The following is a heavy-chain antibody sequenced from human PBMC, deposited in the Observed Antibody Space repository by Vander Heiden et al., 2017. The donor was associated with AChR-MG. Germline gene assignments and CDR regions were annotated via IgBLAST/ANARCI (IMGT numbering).Heavy chain of an antibody. Sequence: QVQLQESGPGLVKPSETLSLTCTVSGGSVSRGSYYWSWIRQPPGKGLEWIGYIYYSGSTNYNPSLKSRVTISVDTSKNQFSLKLSSVTAADTAVYYCASGQGGWDWFGQVDYWGQGTLVTVSS. CDR1: GGSVSRGSYY. D-gene: IGHD3-10*01. CDR3: ASGQGGWDWFGQVDY. J-gene: IGHJ4*02. V-gene: IGHV4-61*01. CDR2: IYYSGST.